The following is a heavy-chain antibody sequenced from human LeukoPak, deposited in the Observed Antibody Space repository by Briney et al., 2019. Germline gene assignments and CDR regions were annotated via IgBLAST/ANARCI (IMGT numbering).Heavy chain of an antibody. CDR2: IIGSAVNT. CDR1: GLTVSSYA. J-gene: IGHJ4*02. CDR3: AKSVGKFCGGDCYALDY. V-gene: IGHV3-23*01. D-gene: IGHD2-21*02. Sequence: GGSLRLSCGASGLTVSSYAMSWVRQAPGKGLEWVSTIIGSAVNTYYADSVKGRFTISRDDSKNTVYLQMNSLRAEDTAVYSCAKSVGKFCGGDCYALDYWGQGTLVTVSS.